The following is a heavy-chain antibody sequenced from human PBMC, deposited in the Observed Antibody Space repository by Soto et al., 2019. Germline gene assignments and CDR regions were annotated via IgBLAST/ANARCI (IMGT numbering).Heavy chain of an antibody. CDR3: ARAVDAPAGILLFDP. V-gene: IGHV1-18*01. D-gene: IGHD6-13*01. CDR2: ISAYNGNT. J-gene: IGHJ5*02. CDR1: GYTSTSYG. Sequence: ASVKVSCKASGYTSTSYGISWVRQAPGQGLEWMGWISAYNGNTNYAQKLQGRVTMTTDTSTSTAYMELRSLRSDDTAVYYCARAVDAPAGILLFDPWGQGTLVTVSS.